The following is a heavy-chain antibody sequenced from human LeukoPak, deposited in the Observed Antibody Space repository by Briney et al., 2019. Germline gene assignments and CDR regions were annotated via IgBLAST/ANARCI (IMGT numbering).Heavy chain of an antibody. D-gene: IGHD4-17*01. V-gene: IGHV3-30*04. CDR3: ARGGTVTILGYNWFDP. CDR1: GGTFSSYA. J-gene: IGHJ5*02. CDR2: GSYDGSDK. Sequence: GGSLTLSCAASGGTFSSYATHWGRQAPGKGLERVGVGSYDGSDKYYADSVKDRFTNSRDNSKNTLYLQMNSLRAEDTAVYYCARGGTVTILGYNWFDPRRQRTLVTVSS.